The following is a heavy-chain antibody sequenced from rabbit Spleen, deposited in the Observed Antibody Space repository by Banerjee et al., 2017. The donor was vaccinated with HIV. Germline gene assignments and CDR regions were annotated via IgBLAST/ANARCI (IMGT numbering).Heavy chain of an antibody. D-gene: IGHD8-1*01. CDR1: GFSFSSNW. J-gene: IGHJ6*01. V-gene: IGHV1S45*01. Sequence: LEESGGGLVKPGGTLTLTCTVSGFSFSSNWICWVRQAPGKGLEWIACIYGGDGRSTAYANWAKGRFTISKTSSTTVPLQMTSLTAADTATYFCARDSGSSFSSYGMDLWGPGTLVTVS. CDR2: IYGGDGRST. CDR3: ARDSGSSFSSYGMDL.